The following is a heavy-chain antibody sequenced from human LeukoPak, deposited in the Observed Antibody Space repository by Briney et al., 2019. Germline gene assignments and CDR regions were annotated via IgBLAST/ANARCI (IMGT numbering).Heavy chain of an antibody. V-gene: IGHV4-30-4*01. J-gene: IGHJ4*02. CDR3: ARVQKTNSGSGTSIFDY. D-gene: IGHD3-10*01. Sequence: SETLSLTCTVSGGSISSGDYYWSWIRQPPGKGLEWIGYIYYSGSTYYNPSLKSRITISLDTSMNHFSLKLSSVTAADTAVYYCARVQKTNSGSGTSIFDYWDQGTLVTVSS. CDR1: GGSISSGDYY. CDR2: IYYSGST.